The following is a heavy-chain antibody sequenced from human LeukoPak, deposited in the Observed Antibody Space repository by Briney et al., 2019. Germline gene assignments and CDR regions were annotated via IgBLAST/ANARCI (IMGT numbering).Heavy chain of an antibody. CDR1: GFTFSSYS. D-gene: IGHD3-10*01. Sequence: GESLKISCAASGFTFSSYSMNWVRQAPGKGLEWVSSISSSSSYIYYADSVKGRFTISRDDAKNSLYLQMNSLRAEDTAVYYCARAATSYGSGSYYNGYYFDYWGQGTLVTVSS. CDR3: ARAATSYGSGSYYNGYYFDY. CDR2: ISSSSSYI. V-gene: IGHV3-21*01. J-gene: IGHJ4*02.